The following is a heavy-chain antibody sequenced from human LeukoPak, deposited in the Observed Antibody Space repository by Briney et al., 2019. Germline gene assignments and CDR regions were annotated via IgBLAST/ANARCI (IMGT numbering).Heavy chain of an antibody. CDR1: GFTFDDYA. CDR3: ARDRYCSTTSCLSRGSDY. D-gene: IGHD2-2*01. V-gene: IGHV3-9*01. Sequence: GGSLRLSCAASGFTFDDYAMHWDRQAPGKGLEWVSGISWNSGSIGYADSVKGRFTISRDNAKNSLYLQMNSLRAEDTAVYYCARDRYCSTTSCLSRGSDYWGQGTLVTVSS. CDR2: ISWNSGSI. J-gene: IGHJ4*02.